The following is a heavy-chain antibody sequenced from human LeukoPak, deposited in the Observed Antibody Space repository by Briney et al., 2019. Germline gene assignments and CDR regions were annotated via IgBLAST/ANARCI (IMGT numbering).Heavy chain of an antibody. Sequence: ASVKVSCKASGYTFTGYYMHWVRQAPGQGLEWMGWINPNSGGTNYAQKFKGRVTMTRDTSISTAYMELSRLRSDDTAVYYCARVHGDYTYYYGMDVWGQGTTVTVSS. V-gene: IGHV1-2*02. CDR1: GYTFTGYY. CDR2: INPNSGGT. D-gene: IGHD4-17*01. CDR3: ARVHGDYTYYYGMDV. J-gene: IGHJ6*02.